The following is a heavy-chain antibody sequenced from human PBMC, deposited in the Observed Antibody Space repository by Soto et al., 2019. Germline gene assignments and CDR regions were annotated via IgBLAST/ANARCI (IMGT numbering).Heavy chain of an antibody. J-gene: IGHJ5*02. CDR1: GYTYTSYY. V-gene: IGHV1-46*03. D-gene: IGHD6-6*01. CDR2: INPSGGST. Sequence: ASVKVSCKASGYTYTSYYMHWVRQAPEQGLEWMGIINPSGGSTSYAQKFQGRVTMTRDTSTSTVYMELSSLRSEDTAVYYCARAAGYSSSSDWFDPWGQGTLVTVSS. CDR3: ARAAGYSSSSDWFDP.